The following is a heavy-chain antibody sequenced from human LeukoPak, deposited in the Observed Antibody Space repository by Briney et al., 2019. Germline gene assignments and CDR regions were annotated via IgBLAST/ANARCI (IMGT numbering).Heavy chain of an antibody. CDR3: TVVVVAATQSFDY. V-gene: IGHV1-24*01. CDR1: GYTLTELS. CDR2: FDPEDGET. Sequence: ASVKVSCKVSGYTLTELSMHWVRQAPGKGLEWMGGFDPEDGETIYAQKFQGRVTMTEDTSTDTAHMELSSLRSEDTAVYYCTVVVVAATQSFDYWGQGTLVTVSS. J-gene: IGHJ4*02. D-gene: IGHD2-15*01.